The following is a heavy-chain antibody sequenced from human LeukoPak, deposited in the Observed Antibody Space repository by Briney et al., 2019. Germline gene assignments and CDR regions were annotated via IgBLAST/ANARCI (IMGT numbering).Heavy chain of an antibody. CDR1: GGSIKTYY. CDR2: IYDTGIT. Sequence: SETLSLTCTVSGGSIKTYYWGWIRQPPGEGLEWIGYIYDTGITYYSPSLNGRVTIPIDTSKNQFSLKLSSVTAADTAMYYCARATNADYFYYYGMDVWGQGTPVTVSS. D-gene: IGHD1-14*01. CDR3: ARATNADYFYYYGMDV. V-gene: IGHV4-59*01. J-gene: IGHJ6*02.